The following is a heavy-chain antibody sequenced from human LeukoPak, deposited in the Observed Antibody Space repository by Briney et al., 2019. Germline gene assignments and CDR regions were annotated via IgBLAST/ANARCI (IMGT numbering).Heavy chain of an antibody. CDR1: GYTFTSYG. V-gene: IGHV1-18*01. J-gene: IGHJ6*03. Sequence: GASVKVSCKASGYTFTSYGISWVRQAPGQGLEWMGWISAYNGNTNYAQKLQGRVTMTTDTSTSTAYMELRSLRSDDTAVYYCARTAAASYYYYYVDVWGKGTTVTISS. CDR2: ISAYNGNT. D-gene: IGHD6-13*01. CDR3: ARTAAASYYYYYVDV.